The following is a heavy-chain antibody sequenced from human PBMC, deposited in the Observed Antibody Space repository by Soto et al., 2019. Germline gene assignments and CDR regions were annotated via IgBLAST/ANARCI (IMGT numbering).Heavy chain of an antibody. V-gene: IGHV3-53*01. CDR1: GFTVSSNY. D-gene: IGHD3-22*01. CDR2: IYSGGST. Sequence: GGSLRLSCAASGFTVSSNYMSWVRQAPGKGLEWVSVIYSGGSTYYADSVKGRFTISRDNSKNTLYLQMNSLRAEDTAVYYCARARPWDYYDSSGYYYSDYYFDYWGQRTLVTVSS. CDR3: ARARPWDYYDSSGYYYSDYYFDY. J-gene: IGHJ4*02.